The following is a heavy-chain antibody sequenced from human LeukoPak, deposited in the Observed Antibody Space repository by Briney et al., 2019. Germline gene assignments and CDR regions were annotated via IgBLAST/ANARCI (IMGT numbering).Heavy chain of an antibody. CDR1: GGSISSSSYY. Sequence: SETLSLTCTVSGGSISSSSYYWGWIRQPPGNGLEWIGSIYYSGSTYYYPSLKSRVTISVDTSNNQFCLNLSSVTAADTTVFYCARHRIVLGLPGGFDYWGQGTLVTVSS. CDR3: ARHRIVLGLPGGFDY. J-gene: IGHJ4*02. V-gene: IGHV4-39*01. CDR2: IYYSGST. D-gene: IGHD2-15*01.